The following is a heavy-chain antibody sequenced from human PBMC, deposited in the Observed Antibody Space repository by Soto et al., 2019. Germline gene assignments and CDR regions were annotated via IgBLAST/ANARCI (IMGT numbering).Heavy chain of an antibody. V-gene: IGHV4-4*02. CDR3: EREGSGSSFFDY. CDR2: THHSGTT. CDR1: GGSISSSNW. J-gene: IGHJ4*02. D-gene: IGHD3-10*01. Sequence: QVQLQESGPGLVKPSGTLSLTCAVSGGSISSSNWWSWVRQPPGKGLEWIGETHHSGTTNYNPSLKSRVTISVDKSKNQFSLKLSSVTAADTALYYCEREGSGSSFFDYWGQGTLVTVSS.